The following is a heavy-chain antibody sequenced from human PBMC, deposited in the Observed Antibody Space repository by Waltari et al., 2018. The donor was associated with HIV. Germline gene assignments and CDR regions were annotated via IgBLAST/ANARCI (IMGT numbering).Heavy chain of an antibody. J-gene: IGHJ5*02. D-gene: IGHD2-15*01. Sequence: EVQLVESGGGLVQPGGSLRLSRAASGFTLRSHWMHWVRQAPGKGLVWVSRSNSDGSSTSYADSVKGRFTISRDNAKNTLYLQMNSLRAEDTAVYYCARDRGGGNPGSWGQGTLVTVSS. CDR1: GFTLRSHW. CDR3: ARDRGGGNPGS. V-gene: IGHV3-74*01. CDR2: SNSDGSST.